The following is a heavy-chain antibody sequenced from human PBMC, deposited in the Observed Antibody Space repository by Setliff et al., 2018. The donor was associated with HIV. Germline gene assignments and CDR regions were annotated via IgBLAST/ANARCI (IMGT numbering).Heavy chain of an antibody. CDR2: ISHSGNT. CDR3: ARSTVGAGASFP. J-gene: IGHJ5*02. D-gene: IGHD1-26*01. Sequence: SETLSLTCTVSGDSINTHYWRWIRQPPGKGLEWIGCISHSGNTNFNPSLNSRVTISLDTSKNQFSLRLTSLTAADTAIYYCARSTVGAGASFPWGRGILVTVSS. V-gene: IGHV4-59*11. CDR1: GDSINTHY.